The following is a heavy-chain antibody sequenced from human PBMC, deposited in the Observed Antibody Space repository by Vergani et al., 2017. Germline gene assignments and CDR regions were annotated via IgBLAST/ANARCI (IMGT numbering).Heavy chain of an antibody. D-gene: IGHD6-13*01. CDR1: GFTVSSNY. CDR2: IYSGGST. V-gene: IGHV3-66*01. Sequence: EVQLVESGGGLVQPGGSLRLSCAASGFTVSSNYMSWVRQAPGKGLEWVSVIYSGGSTYYAGSVKGRFTISRENAKNSLYLQMNSLRAGDTAVYYCARGGGTGYSSSWYGRWFDPWGQGTLVTVSS. J-gene: IGHJ5*02. CDR3: ARGGGTGYSSSWYGRWFDP.